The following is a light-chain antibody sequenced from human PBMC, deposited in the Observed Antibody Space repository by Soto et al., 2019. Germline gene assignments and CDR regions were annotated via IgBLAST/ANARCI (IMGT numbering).Light chain of an antibody. CDR3: SSYTSSNTLV. V-gene: IGLV2-14*01. CDR2: EVS. CDR1: SSDVGAYNY. J-gene: IGLJ2*01. Sequence: QSVLTQPASVSGSPGQSLTISCTGTSSDVGAYNYVSWYQQHPGKAPKLMIFEVSDRPSGVSNRFSGSKSGNTASLTISGLQAEDEADYYCSSYTSSNTLVFGGGTKLTVL.